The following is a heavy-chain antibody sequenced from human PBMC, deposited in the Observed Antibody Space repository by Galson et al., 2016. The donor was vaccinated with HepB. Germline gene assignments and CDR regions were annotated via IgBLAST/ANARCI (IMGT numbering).Heavy chain of an antibody. CDR1: GYTFTRCD. CDR3: ARGRDYGDNPFDD. J-gene: IGHJ4*02. Sequence: SVKVSCKASGYTFTRCDINWVRQATGQGLEWLGWMNPDSGRTGSAQKFQGRATMTRDTSISTAYLELSSLTSEDTGVYFCARGRDYGDNPFDDWGQGTLVAVSS. V-gene: IGHV1-8*01. CDR2: MNPDSGRT. D-gene: IGHD4-17*01.